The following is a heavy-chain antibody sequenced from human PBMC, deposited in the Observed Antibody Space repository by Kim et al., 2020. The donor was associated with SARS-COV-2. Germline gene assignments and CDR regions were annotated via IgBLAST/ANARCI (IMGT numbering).Heavy chain of an antibody. CDR1: GGSISSSNW. CDR2: IYHSGST. J-gene: IGHJ6*02. CDR3: ARSPYYYDSSGGMDV. Sequence: SETLSLTCAVSGGSISSSNWWSWVRQPPGKGLEWIGEIYHSGSTNYNPSLKSRVTISVDKSKNQFSLKLSSVTAADTAVYYCARSPYYYDSSGGMDVWGQGTTVTVSS. V-gene: IGHV4-4*02. D-gene: IGHD3-22*01.